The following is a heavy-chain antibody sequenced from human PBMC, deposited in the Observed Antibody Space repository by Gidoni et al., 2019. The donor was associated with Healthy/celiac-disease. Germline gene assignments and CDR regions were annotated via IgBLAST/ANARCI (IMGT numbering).Heavy chain of an antibody. CDR3: ARGLVVVPAAASNYFDY. Sequence: QVQLQQWGAGLLKPSETLSLTCAVYSGSFSGYYWSWIRQPPGKGLEWIGEINHSGSTNYNPSLKSRVTISVDTSKNQFSLKLSSVTAADTAVYYCARGLVVVPAAASNYFDYWGQGTLVTVSS. V-gene: IGHV4-34*01. D-gene: IGHD2-2*01. CDR1: SGSFSGYY. CDR2: INHSGST. J-gene: IGHJ4*02.